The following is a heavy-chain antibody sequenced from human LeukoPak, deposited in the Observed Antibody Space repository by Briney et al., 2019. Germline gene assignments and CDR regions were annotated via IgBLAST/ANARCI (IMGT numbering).Heavy chain of an antibody. D-gene: IGHD3-10*01. V-gene: IGHV1-18*01. CDR3: ARVSGSDDY. CDR1: GGTFSSYA. J-gene: IGHJ4*02. Sequence: ASVKVSCKASGGTFSSYAITWVRQAPGQGLEWMGWFNPENGNTNYAQKVQGRVTMTADTSTSTSYMELRSLRSDDTAVYYCARVSGSDDYWGRGTLVTVSS. CDR2: FNPENGNT.